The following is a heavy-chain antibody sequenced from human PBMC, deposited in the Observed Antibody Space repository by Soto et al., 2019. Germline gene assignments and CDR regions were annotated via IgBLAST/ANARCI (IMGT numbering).Heavy chain of an antibody. V-gene: IGHV4-61*01. D-gene: IGHD7-27*01. CDR2: IPNNGSP. J-gene: IGHJ4*02. CDR3: ARIGWGGDS. CDR1: GGSVRTGSYH. Sequence: KSSETLSLTCSVSGGSVRTGSYHWSWIRRPPGKGLEWIGFIPNNGSPDYNPSLKSRVVVSIDRSKNQFSLKVNSVTAADTAVYFCARIGWGGDSWGQGTLVTVSS.